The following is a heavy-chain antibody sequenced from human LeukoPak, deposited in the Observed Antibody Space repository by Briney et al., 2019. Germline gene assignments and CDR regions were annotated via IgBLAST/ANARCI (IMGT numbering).Heavy chain of an antibody. CDR3: ARDLVGAIGRWFDP. Sequence: GESLKISCKASGYTFTSYGISWVRQAPGQGLEWMGWISAYNGNTNYAQKLQGRVTMTTDTSTSTAYMELRSLRSDDTAVYYCARDLVGAIGRWFDPWGQGTLVTVSS. J-gene: IGHJ5*02. CDR2: ISAYNGNT. D-gene: IGHD1-26*01. V-gene: IGHV1-18*01. CDR1: GYTFTSYG.